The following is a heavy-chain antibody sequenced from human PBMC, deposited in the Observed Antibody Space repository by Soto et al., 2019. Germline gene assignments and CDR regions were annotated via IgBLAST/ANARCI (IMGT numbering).Heavy chain of an antibody. J-gene: IGHJ4*02. D-gene: IGHD6-6*01. CDR2: VCYRGTT. CDR1: GDSIDTSSYC. CDR3: ARQGEHSSSYFFDS. Sequence: SETLSLTCTVSGDSIDTSSYCWGWIRQPPGKGLEWIGSVCYRGTTYYNPSLKSRLTISVDTSKRQFSLKLSSVTAADAAVFYCARQGEHSSSYFFDSWGQGTLVTVSS. V-gene: IGHV4-39*01.